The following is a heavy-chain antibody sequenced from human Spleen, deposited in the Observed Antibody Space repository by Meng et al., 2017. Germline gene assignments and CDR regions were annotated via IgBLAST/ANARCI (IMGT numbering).Heavy chain of an antibody. J-gene: IGHJ4*02. Sequence: GSLRLSCAVYGGSFSGYYWSWIRQPPGKGLEWIGEINHSGSTNYNPSLKSRVTISVDTSKNQFSLKLSSVTAADTAVYYCARAYSGYYDFWSGYYYFDYWGQGTLVTVYS. V-gene: IGHV4-34*01. CDR1: GGSFSGYY. CDR3: ARAYSGYYDFWSGYYYFDY. CDR2: INHSGST. D-gene: IGHD3-3*01.